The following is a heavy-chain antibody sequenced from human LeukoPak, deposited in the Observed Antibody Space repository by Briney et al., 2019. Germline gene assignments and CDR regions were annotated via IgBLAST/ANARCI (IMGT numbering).Heavy chain of an antibody. J-gene: IGHJ6*03. D-gene: IGHD6-13*01. CDR1: GYTFTSYG. Sequence: ASVKVSCKASGYTFTSYGISWVRQAPGQGLEWMGWISAYNGNTNYAQKFQGRVTMTRDTSISTAYMELSRLRSDDTAVYYCARRGIAANYYYYYMDVWGKGTTVTISS. V-gene: IGHV1-18*01. CDR3: ARRGIAANYYYYYMDV. CDR2: ISAYNGNT.